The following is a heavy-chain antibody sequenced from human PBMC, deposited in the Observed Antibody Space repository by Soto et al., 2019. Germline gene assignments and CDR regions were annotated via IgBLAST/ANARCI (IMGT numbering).Heavy chain of an antibody. CDR1: GYTFTSYA. V-gene: IGHV1-3*01. D-gene: IGHD1-26*01. J-gene: IGHJ5*02. Sequence: ASVKVSCKASGYTFTSYAMHWVRQAPGQRLEWMGWINAGNGNTKYSQKFQGWVTMTRDTSISTAYMELRSLRSDDTAVYYCARVVGALGHWFDPWGQGTLVTVSS. CDR3: ARVVGALGHWFDP. CDR2: INAGNGNT.